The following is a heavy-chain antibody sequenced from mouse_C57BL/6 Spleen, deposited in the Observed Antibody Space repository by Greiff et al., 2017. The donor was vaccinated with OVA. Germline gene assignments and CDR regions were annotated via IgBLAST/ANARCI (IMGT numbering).Heavy chain of an antibody. CDR3: ASTWGAMDY. J-gene: IGHJ4*01. CDR1: GFTFSDYG. V-gene: IGHV5-17*01. Sequence: DVMLVESGGGLVKPGGSLKLSCAASGFTFSDYGMHWVRQAPEKGLEWVAYISSGSSTIYYADTVKGRFTISRDNAKNTLFLQMTSLRSEDTAMYYCASTWGAMDYWGQGTSVTVSS. CDR2: ISSGSSTI. D-gene: IGHD4-1*01.